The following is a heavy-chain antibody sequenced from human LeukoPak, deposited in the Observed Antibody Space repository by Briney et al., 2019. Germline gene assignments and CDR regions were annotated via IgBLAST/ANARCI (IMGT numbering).Heavy chain of an antibody. D-gene: IGHD3-9*01. V-gene: IGHV4-59*01. CDR1: GASIRSYY. CDR2: IYYSGSS. J-gene: IGHJ4*02. CDR3: ARGVGLRYFDPYYFDY. Sequence: PSETLSLTCTVSGASIRSYYWNWIRQAPGKGLEWIGYIYYSGSSNYNPSLKSRVTISLDTSKNQLSLKLNSVTAADTAVYYCARGVGLRYFDPYYFDYWGQGTLVTVSS.